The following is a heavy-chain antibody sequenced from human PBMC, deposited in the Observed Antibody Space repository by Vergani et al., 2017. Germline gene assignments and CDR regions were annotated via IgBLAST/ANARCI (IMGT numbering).Heavy chain of an antibody. CDR1: GGSISSGSYY. CDR3: ARVPLYSPTWPFLLLDMAV. Sequence: QVQLQESGPGLVRPSQTLSLTCTVSGGSISSGSYYWSWFRQPAGKGLEWIGRFYTGGGTSYNPSLKSRVTISVDTSKNQFSLQLSSVTAADTAVYYCARVPLYSPTWPFLLLDMAVWAKGPRSPSP. J-gene: IGHJ6*02. CDR2: FYTGGGT. D-gene: IGHD6-13*01. V-gene: IGHV4-61*02.